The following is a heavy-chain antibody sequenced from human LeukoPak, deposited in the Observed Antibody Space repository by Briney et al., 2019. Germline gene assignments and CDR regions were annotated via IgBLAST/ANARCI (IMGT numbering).Heavy chain of an antibody. D-gene: IGHD3-16*02. J-gene: IGHJ4*02. CDR3: LSPGVLGGVIV. CDR2: ISGSGGST. V-gene: IGHV3-23*01. Sequence: PGGSLRLSCAASGFTFSSHAMSWVRQAPGKGLEWVSAISGSGGSTYYADSVKGRFTISRDNSKNTLYLQMNSLRAEDTAVYYCLSPGVLGGVIVWGQGTLVTVSS. CDR1: GFTFSSHA.